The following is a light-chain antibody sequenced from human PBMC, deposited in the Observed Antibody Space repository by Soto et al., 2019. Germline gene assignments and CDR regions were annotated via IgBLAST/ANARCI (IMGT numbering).Light chain of an antibody. CDR3: QSHDSSLSSLV. Sequence: QAVVTQPPSVSGAPGQRVTISCTGSSSNVGAGYDVHWYQQLPGTAPRVLIYGNSNRPSGVPDRFSGSKSGTSASLAITGLQAEDEADYYCQSHDSSLSSLVFGGGTQLTVL. V-gene: IGLV1-40*01. CDR1: SSNVGAGYD. CDR2: GNS. J-gene: IGLJ2*01.